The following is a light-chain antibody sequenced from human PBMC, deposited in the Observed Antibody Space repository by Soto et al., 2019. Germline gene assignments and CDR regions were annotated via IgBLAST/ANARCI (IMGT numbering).Light chain of an antibody. J-gene: IGKJ1*01. Sequence: DIQMTQSPSSLSASVGDRVTITCRASQGISNYLAWYQQQPGKVPKLLIYVASTLQSGVPSRFSGSGSGTDFTLTIRSLQPEDVATYYFQKYNSAPWAVGQGTKVEIK. CDR3: QKYNSAPWA. V-gene: IGKV1-27*01. CDR1: QGISNY. CDR2: VAS.